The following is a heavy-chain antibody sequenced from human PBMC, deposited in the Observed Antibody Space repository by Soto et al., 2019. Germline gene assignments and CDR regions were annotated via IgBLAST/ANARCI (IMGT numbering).Heavy chain of an antibody. D-gene: IGHD3-9*01. CDR1: GGSISSYY. CDR2: IYYSGST. V-gene: IGHV4-59*08. J-gene: IGHJ4*02. CDR3: ARHATGYDILAGYCPAFDY. Sequence: SETLSLTCTVSGGSISSYYWSWIRQPPGKGLEWIGYIYYSGSTNYNPSLKSRVTISVDTSKNQFSLKLSSVTAADTAVYYCARHATGYDILAGYCPAFDYWGRGTLVTVSS.